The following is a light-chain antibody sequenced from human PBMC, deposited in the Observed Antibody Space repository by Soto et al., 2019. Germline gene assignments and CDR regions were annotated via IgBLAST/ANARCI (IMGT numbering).Light chain of an antibody. J-gene: IGLJ3*02. Sequence: QAVVTQEPSFSVSPGGTVTLTCGLNSGSVSTSYYPSWYQQTPGQAPRTLIYNTKTRSSGVPDRFSGSILGNRAALTITGAQADDESDYYCVLYMGSGIWVFGGGTQLTVL. CDR3: VLYMGSGIWV. CDR1: SGSVSTSYY. V-gene: IGLV8-61*01. CDR2: NTK.